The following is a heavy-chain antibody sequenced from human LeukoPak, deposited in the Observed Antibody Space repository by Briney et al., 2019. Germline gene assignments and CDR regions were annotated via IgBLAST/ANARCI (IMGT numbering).Heavy chain of an antibody. J-gene: IGHJ6*03. CDR1: GFTFTSSA. D-gene: IGHD3-10*01. Sequence: SVKVSCKASGFTFTSSAMQWVRQARGQRLEWIGWIVVGSGNTNYAQKFQERVTITRDMSTSTAYMELSSLRSEDTAVYYCAANYYGSGSYYNPGYYYYMDVWGKGTTVTISS. CDR2: IVVGSGNT. CDR3: AANYYGSGSYYNPGYYYYMDV. V-gene: IGHV1-58*02.